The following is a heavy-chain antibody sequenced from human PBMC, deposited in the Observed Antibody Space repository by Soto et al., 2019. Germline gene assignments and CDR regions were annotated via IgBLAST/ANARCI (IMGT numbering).Heavy chain of an antibody. CDR2: IYYSGST. J-gene: IGHJ3*02. CDR1: GGSISSGGYY. Sequence: SETLSLTCTVSGGSISSGGYYWSWSRQHPGKGLEWIGYIYYSGSTYYNPSLKSRVTISVDTSKNQFSLKLSSVTAADTAVYYCARGYGSGSPDAFDIWGQGTMVTVSS. D-gene: IGHD3-10*01. CDR3: ARGYGSGSPDAFDI. V-gene: IGHV4-31*03.